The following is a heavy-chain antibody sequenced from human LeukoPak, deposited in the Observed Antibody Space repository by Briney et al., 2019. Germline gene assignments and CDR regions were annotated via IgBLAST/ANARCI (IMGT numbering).Heavy chain of an antibody. CDR1: GGSFSGYY. V-gene: IGHV4-34*01. D-gene: IGHD4-11*01. J-gene: IGHJ4*02. CDR3: ARGYSNYDLDS. CDR2: INHSGST. Sequence: SETLSLTCAVYGGSFSGYYWSWIRQPPGKGLEWIGEINHSGSTNYNPSLKSRVTISVDKSKNQFSLKLSSVTAADTAVYYCARGYSNYDLDSWGQGTLVTVSS.